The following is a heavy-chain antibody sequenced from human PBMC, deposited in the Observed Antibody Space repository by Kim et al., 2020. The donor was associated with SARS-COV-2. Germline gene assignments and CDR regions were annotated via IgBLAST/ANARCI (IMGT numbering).Heavy chain of an antibody. J-gene: IGHJ4*01. CDR2: IKHDGSEK. Sequence: GGSLRLSCAASGFRFNIYQMAWVRQAPGKGLEWVAAIKHDGSEKDYLDSVRGRFTTSRDNAENSLFLQMKNPRVEDTAVYYCARDSSWNHLVVFFHFDY. CDR1: GFRFNIYQ. D-gene: IGHD1-1*01. V-gene: IGHV3-7*01. CDR3: ARDSSWNHLVVFFHFDY.